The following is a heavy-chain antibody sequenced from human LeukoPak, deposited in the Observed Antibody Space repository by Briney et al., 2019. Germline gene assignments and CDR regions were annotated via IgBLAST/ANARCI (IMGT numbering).Heavy chain of an antibody. D-gene: IGHD3-22*01. V-gene: IGHV3-7*01. CDR2: INQDGSEK. CDR1: GFTFSSYW. Sequence: GGSLRLSCAASGFTFSSYWMSWVRQAPGKGLEWVANINQDGSEKYYVDSVKGRFTISRDNANNSLYLQMNSLRAEDTAVYYCATYSSLNRREFQYWGQGTLLTVSS. CDR3: ATYSSLNRREFQY. J-gene: IGHJ1*01.